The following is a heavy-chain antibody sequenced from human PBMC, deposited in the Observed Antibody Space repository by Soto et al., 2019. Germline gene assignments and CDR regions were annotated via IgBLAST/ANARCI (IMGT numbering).Heavy chain of an antibody. D-gene: IGHD2-2*01. CDR2: ISPDGSST. CDR1: GFTFSSHW. CDR3: ARFEGIVPVPGGEVEV. Sequence: EVQLVESGGGLVQPGRSLSLSCAASGFTFSSHWMNWVRQAPGKGLVWVSRISPDGSSTSYVDSAKGRFTISRDNARNTLHLQMSSLRAADTALYYCARFEGIVPVPGGEVEVWGEGTTVTVSS. V-gene: IGHV3-74*01. J-gene: IGHJ6*04.